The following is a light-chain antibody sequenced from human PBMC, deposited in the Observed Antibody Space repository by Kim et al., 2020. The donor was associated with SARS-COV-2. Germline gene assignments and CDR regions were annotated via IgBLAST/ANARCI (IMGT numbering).Light chain of an antibody. Sequence: EIVLTQSPATLSLSPGERATLSCRASQSVSSYLAGYQHKPGQAPRLLIYDASNRATGIPARFSGSGSGTDFTLTISSLEPEDFTVYYCQQRSNWPLTFGGGTKVDIK. CDR1: QSVSSY. CDR2: DAS. V-gene: IGKV3-11*01. CDR3: QQRSNWPLT. J-gene: IGKJ4*01.